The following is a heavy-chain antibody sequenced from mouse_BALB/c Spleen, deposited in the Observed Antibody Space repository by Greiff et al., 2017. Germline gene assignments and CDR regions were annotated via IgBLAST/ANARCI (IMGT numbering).Heavy chain of an antibody. V-gene: IGHV5-9-4*01. CDR1: GFTFSSYA. D-gene: IGHD2-1*01. J-gene: IGHJ4*01. Sequence: EVQGVESGGGLVKPGGSLKLSCAASGFTFSSYAMSWVRQSPEKRLEWVAEISSGGSYTYYPDTVTGRFTISRDNAKNTLYLEMSSLRSEDTAMYYCARYGNYVDAMDYWGQGTSVTVSS. CDR3: ARYGNYVDAMDY. CDR2: ISSGGSYT.